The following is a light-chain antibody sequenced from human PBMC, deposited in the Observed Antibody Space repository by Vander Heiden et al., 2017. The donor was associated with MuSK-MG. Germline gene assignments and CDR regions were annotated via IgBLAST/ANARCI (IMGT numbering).Light chain of an antibody. Sequence: QPALTQPRSVSGSPGQSVTISCTGTSSDVGGYDYVSWYQQHPGKAPKLSSYDVPKRPSGVPDRFPASKAGNKASLTISGLQAEDEGDYYCCSYTVTYTLYVFGTGTKLTGL. CDR1: SSDVGGYDY. CDR2: DVP. CDR3: CSYTVTYTLYV. J-gene: IGLJ1*01. V-gene: IGLV2-11*01.